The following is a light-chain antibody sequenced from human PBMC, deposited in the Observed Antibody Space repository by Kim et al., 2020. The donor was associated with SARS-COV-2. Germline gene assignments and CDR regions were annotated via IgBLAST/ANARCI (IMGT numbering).Light chain of an antibody. Sequence: ALGQTVTIPCQGDSLRSYYTSWYQQKPGQAPVLIVYGKNSRPSGITDRFSGSFSGNTASLTITGAQAADEADYYCGSRDTSGDQWMFGGGTQLTVL. CDR2: GKN. V-gene: IGLV3-19*01. J-gene: IGLJ3*02. CDR3: GSRDTSGDQWM. CDR1: SLRSYY.